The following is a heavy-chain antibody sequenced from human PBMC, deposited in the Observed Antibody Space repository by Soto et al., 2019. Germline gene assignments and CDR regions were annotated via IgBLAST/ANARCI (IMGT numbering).Heavy chain of an antibody. CDR1: GGSISSSSYY. CDR2: IYYSGST. Sequence: SETLSLTCTVSGGSISSSSYYWGWIRQPPGKGLEWIGSIYYSGSTYYNPSLKSRVTISVDTSKNQFSLKLSSVTAADTAVYYCARHKFGWAGYDGMDVWSQGTTVTVSS. V-gene: IGHV4-39*01. D-gene: IGHD3-10*01. J-gene: IGHJ6*02. CDR3: ARHKFGWAGYDGMDV.